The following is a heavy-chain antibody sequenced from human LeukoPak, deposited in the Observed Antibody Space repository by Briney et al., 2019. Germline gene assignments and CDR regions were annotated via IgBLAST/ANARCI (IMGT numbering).Heavy chain of an antibody. Sequence: SETLSLTCTVSGGSISRYYWSWIRQPPGKGLEWIGYIYYTGSTNYNPSLKSRVTISVDTSKNQFSLKLSSVTAADTAVYYCARVDIVVLPAAKKRTNWFDPWGQGTLVTVSS. J-gene: IGHJ5*02. CDR3: ARVDIVVLPAAKKRTNWFDP. CDR2: IYYTGST. CDR1: GGSISRYY. V-gene: IGHV4-59*01. D-gene: IGHD2-2*01.